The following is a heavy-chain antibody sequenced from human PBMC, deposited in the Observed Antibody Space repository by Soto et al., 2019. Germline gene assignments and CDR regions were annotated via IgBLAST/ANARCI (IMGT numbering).Heavy chain of an antibody. V-gene: IGHV1-2*02. J-gene: IGHJ4*02. CDR3: GRGRSGQIVVFY. D-gene: IGHD1-26*01. Sequence: GASVTVSCKASGYTFTGHYIHWVRQAPEQGPEWMGEIGPESGATRYAEKFQGRVTMTLDTSITTVYMELKNLSPDDTAVYYCGRGRSGQIVVFYWGQGTPVTVSS. CDR2: IGPESGAT. CDR1: GYTFTGHY.